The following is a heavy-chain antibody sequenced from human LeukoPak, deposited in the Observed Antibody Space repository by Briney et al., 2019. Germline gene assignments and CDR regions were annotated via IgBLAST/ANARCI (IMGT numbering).Heavy chain of an antibody. J-gene: IGHJ3*02. Sequence: SETLSLTCTVSAGSVTSYYWGWIRQPPGKGLEWIGHIYHSGSTNSNPSLKSRVTMSVDTSKNQLSLKLSSVTAADTAVYYCATIKSGGGSFDIWGQGTMVTVSS. V-gene: IGHV4-59*02. CDR1: AGSVTSYY. CDR3: ATIKSGGGSFDI. CDR2: IYHSGST. D-gene: IGHD3-16*01.